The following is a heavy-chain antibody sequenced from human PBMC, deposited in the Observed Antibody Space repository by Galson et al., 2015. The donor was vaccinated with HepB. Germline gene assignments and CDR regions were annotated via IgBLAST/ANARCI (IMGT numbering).Heavy chain of an antibody. CDR1: GYIFTSYY. V-gene: IGHV1-46*01. Sequence: SVKVSCKASGYIFTSYYLHWVRQAPGQGLEWMGIINPSGGSTTYAQRFQGRVTMTRDTSTRTVYMDLSSLRSEDTAVYYCARAGIVATMEGYYYGMDVWGQGTTVTVSS. CDR3: ARAGIVATMEGYYYGMDV. D-gene: IGHD5-12*01. CDR2: INPSGGST. J-gene: IGHJ6*02.